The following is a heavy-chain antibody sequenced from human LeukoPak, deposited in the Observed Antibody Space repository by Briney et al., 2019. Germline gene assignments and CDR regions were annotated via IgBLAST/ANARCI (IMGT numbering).Heavy chain of an antibody. D-gene: IGHD3-16*01. Sequence: GGSLRLSCAGSGFAFGGFAMTWVRQAPGKGLEWVAALTRSGANTYYADSVKGRFTISRDNSKSTLSLQLNSLRVEDTAVYYCAKGYSDYLYYFDSWGQGTLVTVSS. CDR1: GFAFGGFA. CDR2: LTRSGANT. CDR3: AKGYSDYLYYFDS. V-gene: IGHV3-23*01. J-gene: IGHJ4*02.